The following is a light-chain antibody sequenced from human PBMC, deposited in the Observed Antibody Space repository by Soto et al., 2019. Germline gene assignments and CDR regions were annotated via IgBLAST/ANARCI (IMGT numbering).Light chain of an antibody. Sequence: EIELTQSPSSRRMFPGESVTLSCWDSQSLDSYLAWYQHKPGQAPRLLIYDAYNRVSGIPARFSGSGSGTEFTLTVSSLQSEDIAVYFCQQYNNWQPTFGQGTRLEIK. CDR2: DAY. CDR1: QSLDSY. CDR3: QQYNNWQPT. J-gene: IGKJ5*01. V-gene: IGKV3D-15*01.